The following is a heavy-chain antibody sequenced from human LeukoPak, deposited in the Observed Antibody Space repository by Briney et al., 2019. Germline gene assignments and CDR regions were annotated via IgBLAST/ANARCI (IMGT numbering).Heavy chain of an antibody. V-gene: IGHV4-34*01. CDR1: GGSFSGYY. J-gene: IGHJ4*02. CDR2: INHSGST. CDR3: ARGHRRVVGATTRYYFDY. Sequence: KSSETLSLTCAVYGGSFSGYYWSWIRQPPGKGLEWIGEINHSGSTNYNPSLKSRVTISLDTSKNQFSLKLSSVTAADTAVYFCARGHRRVVGATTRYYFDYWGQGNLFTVSS. D-gene: IGHD1-26*01.